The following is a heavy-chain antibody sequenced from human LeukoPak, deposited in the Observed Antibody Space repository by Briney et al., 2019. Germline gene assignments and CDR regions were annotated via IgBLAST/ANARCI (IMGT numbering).Heavy chain of an antibody. CDR2: IYHSGST. D-gene: IGHD1-26*01. CDR1: GYSISSGYY. J-gene: IGHJ5*02. CDR3: ARDMEQAGWFDP. V-gene: IGHV4-38-2*02. Sequence: SETLSLTCTVSGYSISSGYYWGWIRQPPGKGLEWIGSIYHSGSTNYNPSLKSRVTISVDTSKNQFSLKLSSVTAADTAVYYCARDMEQAGWFDPWGQGTLVTVSS.